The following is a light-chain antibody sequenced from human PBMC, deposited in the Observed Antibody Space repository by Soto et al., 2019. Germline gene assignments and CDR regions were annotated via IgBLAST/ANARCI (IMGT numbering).Light chain of an antibody. V-gene: IGKV1-39*01. Sequence: DIQVTQSPSSLSAAVVDSVTITCLSSQTISTFLHWFQQKPGKAPNLLIYDASSLQSGVPSRFSGSAYGTDFNLTISSLQTEDFGTYYCQQTYSTFVSFGGGTKVDIK. CDR3: QQTYSTFVS. J-gene: IGKJ4*01. CDR2: DAS. CDR1: QTISTF.